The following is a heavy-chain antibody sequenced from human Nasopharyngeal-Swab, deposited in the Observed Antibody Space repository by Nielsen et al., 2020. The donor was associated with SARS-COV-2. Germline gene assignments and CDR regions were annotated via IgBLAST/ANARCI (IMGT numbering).Heavy chain of an antibody. D-gene: IGHD3-3*01. Sequence: WIRQPQGKGLEWVAAISGGGGSTYYADSVKGRFTISRDNSKNTLYLQMNSLRAEDTAVYYCAKEPFYDFWSGYYWDYWGQGTLVTVSS. J-gene: IGHJ4*02. CDR3: AKEPFYDFWSGYYWDY. V-gene: IGHV3-23*01. CDR2: ISGGGGST.